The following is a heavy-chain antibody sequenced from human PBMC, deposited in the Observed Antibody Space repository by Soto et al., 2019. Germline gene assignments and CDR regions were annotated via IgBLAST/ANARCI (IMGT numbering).Heavy chain of an antibody. CDR2: IWFDGSNP. V-gene: IGHV3-33*01. D-gene: IGHD4-4*01. CDR3: PRPTVVEDSYVPTDI. CDR1: GFTFSNYG. J-gene: IGHJ3*02. Sequence: PGGSLRLSCVASGFTFSNYGMHWVRQAPDKGLEWVAVIWFDGSNPYYADSVKGRFTISRDNSKNTLYLHMNRLRAEDTAVYSCPRPTVVEDSYVPTDIWGQGTMVTVSS.